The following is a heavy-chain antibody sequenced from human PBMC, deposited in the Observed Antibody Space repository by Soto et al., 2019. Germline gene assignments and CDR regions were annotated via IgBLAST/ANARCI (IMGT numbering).Heavy chain of an antibody. CDR2: VTSSALAT. J-gene: IGHJ5*02. Sequence: GGSLRLSCVGSGYRFSEYAMAWIRQAPGKGLEWVTGVTSSALATYYADSVKGRFTISRNNSLNCLYLQMDNLGADDTAVYYCAKSHDTSAYYLSIDPWGQGTQVTVSS. CDR1: GYRFSEYA. CDR3: AKSHDTSAYYLSIDP. V-gene: IGHV3-23*01. D-gene: IGHD3-22*01.